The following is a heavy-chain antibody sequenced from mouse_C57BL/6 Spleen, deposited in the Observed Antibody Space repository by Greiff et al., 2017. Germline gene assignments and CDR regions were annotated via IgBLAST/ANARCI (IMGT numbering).Heavy chain of an antibody. CDR2: IHPNSGST. CDR1: GYTFTSYW. Sequence: QVQLQQPGAELVKPGASVKLSCKASGYTFTSYWMHWVKQRPGQGLEWIGMIHPNSGSTNYNEKFKSKATLTVDKSSSTAYMQRSSLTSEDSAVYYCARSTTVVVSHWYFDVWGTGTTVTVSS. D-gene: IGHD1-1*01. V-gene: IGHV1-64*01. CDR3: ARSTTVVVSHWYFDV. J-gene: IGHJ1*03.